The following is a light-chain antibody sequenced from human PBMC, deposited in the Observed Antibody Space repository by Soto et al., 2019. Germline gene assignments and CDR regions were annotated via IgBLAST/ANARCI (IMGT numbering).Light chain of an antibody. CDR2: GAS. Sequence: EIVMTQSPATLSLSPGERATLSCRASQSVSSSYLSWYQQKPGQAPRLLIFGASTRATGIPARFSGSGSGTEFTLTISSLQPEDVAAYYCHQNYNIPYTFGQGTKLDIK. V-gene: IGKV3D-7*01. CDR3: HQNYNIPYT. J-gene: IGKJ2*01. CDR1: QSVSSSY.